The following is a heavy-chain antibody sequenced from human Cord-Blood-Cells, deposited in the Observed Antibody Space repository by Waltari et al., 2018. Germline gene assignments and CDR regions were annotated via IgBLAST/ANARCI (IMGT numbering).Heavy chain of an antibody. Sequence: QVQLVQSGAEVKKPGSSVKVSCKASGGTFSSYAISWVRPAPGQGLEWMGGIIPIFGTANYAQKFQGRVTITADESKSTAYMELSSLRSEDTVVYYCARLYYYDSSGYYNWFDPWGQGTLVTVSS. D-gene: IGHD3-22*01. CDR3: ARLYYYDSSGYYNWFDP. V-gene: IGHV1-69*01. J-gene: IGHJ5*02. CDR1: GGTFSSYA. CDR2: IIPIFGTA.